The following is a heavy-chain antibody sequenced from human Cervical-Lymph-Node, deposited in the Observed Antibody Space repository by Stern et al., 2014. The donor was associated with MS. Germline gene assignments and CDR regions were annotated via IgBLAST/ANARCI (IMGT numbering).Heavy chain of an antibody. CDR1: GFTLSDHY. J-gene: IGHJ4*02. D-gene: IGHD2-2*03. Sequence: QVQLVESGGDLAKPGGSLRLSCAASGFTLSDHYMTWIRQAPGKGLEWISYISSSGYTIYYADSVKCRFTISRDSAKNLLYLQLNSLRAEDTAVYYCARGDNVGYGYGLDYWGQGTLVTVSS. V-gene: IGHV3-11*01. CDR3: ARGDNVGYGYGLDY. CDR2: ISSSGYTI.